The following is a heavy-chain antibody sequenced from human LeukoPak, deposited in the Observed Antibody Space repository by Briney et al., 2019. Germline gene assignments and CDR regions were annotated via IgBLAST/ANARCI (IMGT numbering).Heavy chain of an antibody. Sequence: SQTLSLTCTVSGGSISSGDYYWSWIRQPPGKGLEWIGYIYYSGSTYYNPSLKSRVTISVDTSKNQFSLKLSSVTAADTAVYYCARGAASWIQLWSTHYYFDYWGQGTLVTVSS. D-gene: IGHD5-18*01. V-gene: IGHV4-30-4*01. CDR3: ARGAASWIQLWSTHYYFDY. CDR1: GGSISSGDYY. CDR2: IYYSGST. J-gene: IGHJ4*02.